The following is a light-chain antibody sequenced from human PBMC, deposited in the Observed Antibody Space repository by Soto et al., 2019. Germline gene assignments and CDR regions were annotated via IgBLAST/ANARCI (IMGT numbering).Light chain of an antibody. J-gene: IGKJ4*01. CDR3: QQYSTSRLT. V-gene: IGKV3-20*01. CDR2: GAS. CDR1: QSVTSSY. Sequence: EIVLTQSPGTLSLSPGERATLSCRASQSVTSSYLAWYQQKPGQAPRLLISGASSRATGIPDRFSGSGSGTAFTLTISRLEPEDFAVYYCQQYSTSRLTFGGGTKLEIK.